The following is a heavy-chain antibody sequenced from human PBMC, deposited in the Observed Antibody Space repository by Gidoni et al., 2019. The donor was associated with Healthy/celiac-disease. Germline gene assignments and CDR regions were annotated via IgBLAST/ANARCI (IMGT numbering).Heavy chain of an antibody. Sequence: GKGLEWIGRIYTSGSTNYNPSLKSRVTISVDTSKNQFSLKLSSVTAADTAVYYCAREGNSSPAGGWEKGGYYYYGMDVWGQGTTVTVSS. D-gene: IGHD6-13*01. CDR3: AREGNSSPAGGWEKGGYYYYGMDV. J-gene: IGHJ6*02. V-gene: IGHV4-61*02. CDR2: IYTSGST.